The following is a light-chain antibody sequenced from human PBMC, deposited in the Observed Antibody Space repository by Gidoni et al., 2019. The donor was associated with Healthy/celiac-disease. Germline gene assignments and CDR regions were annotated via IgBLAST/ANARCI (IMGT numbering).Light chain of an antibody. CDR1: SSNIRAGYD. Sequence: QSVLTPPLSVSGAPGQRVTISCTGSSSNIRAGYDVHWYQQLPGTAPKLLIYGNSNRPSGVPDRFSGSKSGTSASLAITGLQAEDEADYYCQSYDSSLSGYVFGTGTKVTVL. CDR3: QSYDSSLSGYV. CDR2: GNS. J-gene: IGLJ1*01. V-gene: IGLV1-40*01.